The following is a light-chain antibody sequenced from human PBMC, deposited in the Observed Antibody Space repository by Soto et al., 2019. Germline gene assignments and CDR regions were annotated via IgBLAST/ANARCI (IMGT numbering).Light chain of an antibody. CDR3: QKYNSAPFT. J-gene: IGKJ3*01. Sequence: DIQMTQSPSSLSASVGDRVTITCRASPGTGNYVAWYQQKPGQVPELLIYGVSTLQSGVPSRFSGSGSGTDCTLTISSLQPEDVATYYCQKYNSAPFTFGPGTKVDIK. V-gene: IGKV1-27*01. CDR2: GVS. CDR1: PGTGNY.